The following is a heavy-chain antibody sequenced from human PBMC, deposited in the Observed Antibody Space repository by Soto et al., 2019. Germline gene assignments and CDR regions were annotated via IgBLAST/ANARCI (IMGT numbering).Heavy chain of an antibody. V-gene: IGHV3-23*01. CDR1: GFNFANYA. J-gene: IGHJ4*02. D-gene: IGHD3-3*01. CDR3: AKVANVGVVVEYFDH. CDR2: ISSTGRRT. Sequence: EVQLLESGGGLVQPGGSLRLSCGSSGFNFANYAMGWVRQAPGKGLEWVSGISSTGRRTYYADSVRGRFSISRDNSKNTVDLQINSLRAEDTAVYYCAKVANVGVVVEYFDHWGQRSLVTVSS.